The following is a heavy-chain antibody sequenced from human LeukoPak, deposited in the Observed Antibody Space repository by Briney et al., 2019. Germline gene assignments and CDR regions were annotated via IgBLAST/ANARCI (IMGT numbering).Heavy chain of an antibody. CDR2: IYTSGST. CDR3: AKFRSVRGHFRGEKNWFDP. V-gene: IGHV4-4*08. J-gene: IGHJ5*02. Sequence: SETLSLTCTVSGGSISSYYWSWIRQPPGKELEWIGRIYTSGSTVYNPSLKSRVTISVDTSKNQFSLKLSSVTAADTAVYYCAKFRSVRGHFRGEKNWFDPWGQGTLVTVSS. D-gene: IGHD3-10*01. CDR1: GGSISSYY.